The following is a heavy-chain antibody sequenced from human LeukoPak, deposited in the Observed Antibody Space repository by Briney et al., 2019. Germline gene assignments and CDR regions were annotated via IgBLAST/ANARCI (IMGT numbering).Heavy chain of an antibody. Sequence: PGGSLRLSCAASGFTFSSYSMNWVRQAPGKGLEWVSYISSSSSTIYYADSVKGRFTISRDNAKNSLYLQMNSLRAEDTAVYYCARALGIAAAGYFDYWGQGTLVTVSS. CDR2: ISSSSSTI. CDR1: GFTFSSYS. V-gene: IGHV3-48*04. D-gene: IGHD6-13*01. J-gene: IGHJ4*02. CDR3: ARALGIAAAGYFDY.